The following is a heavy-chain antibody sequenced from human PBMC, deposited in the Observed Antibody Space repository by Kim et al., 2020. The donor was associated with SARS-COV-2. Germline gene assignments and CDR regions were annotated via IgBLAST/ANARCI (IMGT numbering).Heavy chain of an antibody. CDR3: ARGLRYSSSWSYYYYYYM. V-gene: IGHV4-34*01. CDR2: INHSGST. J-gene: IGHJ6*03. Sequence: SETLSLTCAVYGGSFSGYYWSWIRQPPGKGLEWIGEINHSGSTNYNPSLKSRVTISVDTSKNQFSLKLSSVTAADTAVYYCARGLRYSSSWSYYYYYYM. CDR1: GGSFSGYY. D-gene: IGHD6-13*01.